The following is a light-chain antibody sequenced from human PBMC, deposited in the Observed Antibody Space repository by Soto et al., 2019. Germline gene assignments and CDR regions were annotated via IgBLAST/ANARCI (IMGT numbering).Light chain of an antibody. Sequence: DIQMTQSPSTLSASVGDRVTITCRASQSISSWLAWYQQKPGQAPKLLIYDASSLESGVPSRFSGSGSGTEFTLTISSLQPDDFATYSCQQYNSYSRTFGGGTKVEIK. CDR3: QQYNSYSRT. J-gene: IGKJ4*01. V-gene: IGKV1-5*01. CDR2: DAS. CDR1: QSISSW.